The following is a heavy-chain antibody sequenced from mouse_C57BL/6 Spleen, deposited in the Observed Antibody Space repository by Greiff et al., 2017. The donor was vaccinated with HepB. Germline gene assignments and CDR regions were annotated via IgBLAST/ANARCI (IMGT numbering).Heavy chain of an antibody. D-gene: IGHD1-1*01. CDR3: ARRGPNGSTLYAMDY. V-gene: IGHV5-6*01. CDR2: ISSGGSYT. Sequence: EVQRVESGGDLVKPGGSLKLSCAASGFTFSSYGMSWVRQTPDKRLEWVATISSGGSYTYYPDSVKGRFTISRDNAKNTLYLQMSSLKSEDTAMYYCARRGPNGSTLYAMDYWGQGTSVTVSS. J-gene: IGHJ4*01. CDR1: GFTFSSYG.